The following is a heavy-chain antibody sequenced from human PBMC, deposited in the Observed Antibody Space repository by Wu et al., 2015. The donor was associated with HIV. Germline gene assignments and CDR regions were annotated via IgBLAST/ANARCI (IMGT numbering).Heavy chain of an antibody. CDR2: IIPIFNTP. Sequence: QVQLVQSGIEVRKSGSSVKVSCEASGVTFNSHAIIWVRQAPGQGLEWMGGIIPIFNTPQYGQKVQGRVTITADKSTGTVYMELNSLTSEDTAIYFCARGHTYGYSVAFXIWGQGTVVTVSS. CDR3: ARGHTYGYSVAFXI. J-gene: IGHJ3*02. CDR1: GVTFNSHA. V-gene: IGHV1-69*06. D-gene: IGHD2-21*01.